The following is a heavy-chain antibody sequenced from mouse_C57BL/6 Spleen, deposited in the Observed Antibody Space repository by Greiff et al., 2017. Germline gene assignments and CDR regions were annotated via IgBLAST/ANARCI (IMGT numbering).Heavy chain of an antibody. V-gene: IGHV14-4*01. D-gene: IGHD2-4*01. J-gene: IGHJ3*01. Sequence: VQLKESGAELVRPGASVKLSCTASGFNIKDDYMHWVKQRPEQGLEGIGWIDPENGDTEYASKFQGKATITADTSSNTAYLQLSSLTSEDTAVYYCTIYYDYDAWFADWGQGTLVTVSA. CDR2: IDPENGDT. CDR1: GFNIKDDY. CDR3: TIYYDYDAWFAD.